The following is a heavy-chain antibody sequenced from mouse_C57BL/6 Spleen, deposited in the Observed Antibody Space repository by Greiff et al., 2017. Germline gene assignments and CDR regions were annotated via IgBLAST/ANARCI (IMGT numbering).Heavy chain of an antibody. CDR1: GYSITSGYY. J-gene: IGHJ4*01. CDR3: ASSYYYGKAMDY. V-gene: IGHV3-6*01. CDR2: ISYDGSN. Sequence: EVKLVESGPGLVKPSQSLSLTCSVTGYSITSGYYWNWIRQLPGNKLEWMGYISYDGSNNYNPSLKNRISIPRDTSKTQFFLKLNSVTTEDTATYYCASSYYYGKAMDYWGQGTSVTVSS. D-gene: IGHD1-1*01.